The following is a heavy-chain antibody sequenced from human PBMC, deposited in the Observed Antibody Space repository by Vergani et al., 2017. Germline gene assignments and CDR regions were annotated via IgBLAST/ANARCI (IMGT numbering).Heavy chain of an antibody. D-gene: IGHD3-16*01. CDR3: AKHFRGWGIDY. J-gene: IGHJ4*02. Sequence: VQLVESAGGVVQPGGSLRLSCAASGFTFSNFGMHWIRQGPGKGLEFVAFIQFDGSNQYYADSVKGRFTLSRDFSKNTLYLQMNSLRTDDTATYYCAKHFRGWGIDYWCQGTQVIVSS. V-gene: IGHV3-30*02. CDR1: GFTFSNFG. CDR2: IQFDGSNQ.